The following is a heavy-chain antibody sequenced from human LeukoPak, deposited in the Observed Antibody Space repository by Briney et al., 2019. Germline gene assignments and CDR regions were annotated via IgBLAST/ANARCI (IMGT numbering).Heavy chain of an antibody. Sequence: GGSLRLSCAASGFTFSSYAMSWVRQAPGKGLEWVSVISGSGSSTNYADSVKGRFTISRDNSKNTLYLQMNSLRAEDTAVYYCAKDRQLAAYFLDYWGQGTLVTVSS. CDR2: ISGSGSST. J-gene: IGHJ4*02. CDR3: AKDRQLAAYFLDY. D-gene: IGHD6-13*01. CDR1: GFTFSSYA. V-gene: IGHV3-23*01.